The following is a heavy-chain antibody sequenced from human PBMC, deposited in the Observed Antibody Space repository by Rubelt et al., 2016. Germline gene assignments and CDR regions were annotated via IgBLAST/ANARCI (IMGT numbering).Heavy chain of an antibody. CDR3: ARMVYGVAAAGFDY. J-gene: IGHJ4*02. Sequence: VRQAPGQGLEWVSAISGSGGSTYYADSVKGRFTISRDNSKNTLYLQMNRLRAEDTAVYYCARMVYGVAAAGFDYWGQGTLVTVSS. CDR2: ISGSGGST. D-gene: IGHD6-13*01. V-gene: IGHV3-23*01.